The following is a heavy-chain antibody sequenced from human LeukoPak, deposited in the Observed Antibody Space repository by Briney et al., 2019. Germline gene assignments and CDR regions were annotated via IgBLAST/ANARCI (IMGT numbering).Heavy chain of an antibody. CDR3: ARLWSGVRPPDY. J-gene: IGHJ4*02. V-gene: IGHV4-39*01. D-gene: IGHD3-10*01. CDR1: GGSIXXXXXX. CDR2: IYYRGSX. Sequence: SETLSLXCXASGGSIXXXXXXXGWIRQPPXXXXXXXGSIYYRGSXYHNPXXXXRXTISVXTSKNQVSLKLSSVTPXDTAVYYCARLWSGVRPPDYWGQGTLVTVSS.